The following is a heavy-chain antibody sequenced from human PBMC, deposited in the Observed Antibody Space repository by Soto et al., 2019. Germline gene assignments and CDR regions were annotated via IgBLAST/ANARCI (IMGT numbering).Heavy chain of an antibody. CDR1: GYTLTNYG. CDR2: ISGHNSNT. D-gene: IGHD1-1*01. CDR3: VRDWQLAP. V-gene: IGHV1-18*01. Sequence: QVQLVQSGDEVKKTGASVKVSCRTSGYTLTNYGISWVRQAPGQGLFWIGWISGHNSNTLYAQNVQGSVTLGTDTSTNTPYMELMSLKLDDTAMFCCVRDWQLAPWGQGTLVTVSS. J-gene: IGHJ5*02.